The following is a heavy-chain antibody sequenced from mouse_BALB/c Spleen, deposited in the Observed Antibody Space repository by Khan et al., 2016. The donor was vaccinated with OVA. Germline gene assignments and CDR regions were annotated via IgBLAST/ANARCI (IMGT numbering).Heavy chain of an antibody. Sequence: EVQGVESGGDLVRPGGSLKLSCAASGFSFSSYSMSWVRQTPEKSLEWVATISSGGSYTYSPDSVTGRFPIPRDNATNTLYLQMSRLKSEDTALNYCTRHRGYYGSKPYFDYWGQGTTRTVSS. CDR1: GFSFSSYS. V-gene: IGHV5-6-4*01. D-gene: IGHD1-1*01. CDR2: ISSGGSYT. CDR3: TRHRGYYGSKPYFDY. J-gene: IGHJ2*01.